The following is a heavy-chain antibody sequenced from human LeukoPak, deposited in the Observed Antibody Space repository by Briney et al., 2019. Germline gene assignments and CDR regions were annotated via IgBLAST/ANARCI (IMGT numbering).Heavy chain of an antibody. V-gene: IGHV4-59*01. J-gene: IGHJ3*02. CDR1: GGSISTYY. CDR3: ARPLYDYVWGSYRSIPDAFDI. Sequence: SETLSLTCTVSGGSISTYYWSWIRQPPGKGLEWIGYIYYSGSTNYNPSLKSRVTISVDTSKNQFSLKLSYVTAADTAVYYCARPLYDYVWGSYRSIPDAFDIWGQGTMVTVSS. CDR2: IYYSGST. D-gene: IGHD3-16*02.